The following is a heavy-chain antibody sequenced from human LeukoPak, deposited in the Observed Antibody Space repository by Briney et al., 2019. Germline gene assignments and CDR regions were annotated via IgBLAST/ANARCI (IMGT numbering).Heavy chain of an antibody. V-gene: IGHV4-34*01. CDR3: ARHVVRGVINDY. CDR1: GGSFSGYY. J-gene: IGHJ4*02. Sequence: PSETLSLTCAVYGGSFSGYYWSWIRQPPGKGLEWIGEINHSGSTNYNPSLKSRVTISVDTSKNQFSLKLSSVTAADTAVYYCARHVVRGVINDYWGQGTLVTVSS. D-gene: IGHD3-10*01. CDR2: INHSGST.